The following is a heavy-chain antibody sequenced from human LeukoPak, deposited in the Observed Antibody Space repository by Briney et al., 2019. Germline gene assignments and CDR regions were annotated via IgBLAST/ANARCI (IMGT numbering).Heavy chain of an antibody. CDR2: ISGSGGST. CDR1: GFTFSNYV. D-gene: IGHD4-17*01. V-gene: IGHV3-23*01. CDR3: AKSGDQVTVTKLDY. Sequence: GGSLRLSCAASGFTFSNYVMSWVRQAPGKGLEWVSGISGSGGSTFYADSVKGRFTISRDNSKKKRYLERNSLRAEDTALFYCAKSGDQVTVTKLDYWGQGTLVTVSS. J-gene: IGHJ4*02.